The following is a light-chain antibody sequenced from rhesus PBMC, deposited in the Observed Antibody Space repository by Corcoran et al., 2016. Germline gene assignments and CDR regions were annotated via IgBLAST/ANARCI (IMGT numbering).Light chain of an antibody. Sequence: ETVVTQSPATLSLSPGERATLYCRASQSVGSYLAWYQQTPGQAPSLLINGAASRATGIPDRFSGGGSGTDFTLTISSLVHEDVGVYYCQQSSNLSSFCQGTKVEIK. J-gene: IGKJ2*01. V-gene: IGKV3-24*04. CDR2: GAA. CDR3: QQSSNLSS. CDR1: QSVGSY.